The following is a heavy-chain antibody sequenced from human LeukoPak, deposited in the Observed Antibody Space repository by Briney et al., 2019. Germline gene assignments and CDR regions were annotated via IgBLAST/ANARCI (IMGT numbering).Heavy chain of an antibody. CDR1: GFTLSSYG. J-gene: IGHJ5*02. D-gene: IGHD6-13*01. CDR2: IWYDGSNT. V-gene: IGHV3-33*01. Sequence: GGSLRLSCAASGFTLSSYGMHWVRQAPGKGLEWVAVIWYDGSNTYYADSVKGRFTISRDNSKNTLYLQMNSLRAEDTAVYYCARATSSRWLNWFGPWGQGTLVTVSS. CDR3: ARATSSRWLNWFGP.